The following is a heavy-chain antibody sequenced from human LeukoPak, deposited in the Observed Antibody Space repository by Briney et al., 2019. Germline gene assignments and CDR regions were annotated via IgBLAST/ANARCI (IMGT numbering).Heavy chain of an antibody. CDR3: ARLDGYSYGIDY. J-gene: IGHJ4*02. D-gene: IGHD5-18*01. Sequence: PGGSLRLSCAPSGFTFSNYAMSWVRQAPGKGLEWVSVIYSGGSTYYADSVKGRFTISRDNSKNTLYLQMNSLRAEDTAVYYCARLDGYSYGIDYWGQGTLVTVSS. CDR1: GFTFSNYA. CDR2: IYSGGST. V-gene: IGHV3-53*01.